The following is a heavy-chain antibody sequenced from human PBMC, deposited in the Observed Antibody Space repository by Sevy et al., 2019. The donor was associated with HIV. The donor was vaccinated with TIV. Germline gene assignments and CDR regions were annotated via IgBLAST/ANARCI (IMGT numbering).Heavy chain of an antibody. CDR1: GGSISSSNW. CDR2: IYHSGST. Sequence: SETLSLTCAVSGGSISSSNWWSWVRQPPGKGLEWIGEIYHSGSTNYNPSLKSRVTISVDKSTNQFSLKLSSVTAADTAVYYCARALIAARRLFDYWGQGTLVTVSS. D-gene: IGHD6-6*01. V-gene: IGHV4-4*02. J-gene: IGHJ4*02. CDR3: ARALIAARRLFDY.